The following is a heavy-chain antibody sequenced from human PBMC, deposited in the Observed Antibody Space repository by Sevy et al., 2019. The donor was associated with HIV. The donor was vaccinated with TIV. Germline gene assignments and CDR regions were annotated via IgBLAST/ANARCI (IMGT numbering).Heavy chain of an antibody. J-gene: IGHJ4*02. CDR2: IDYSGST. CDR1: GGSINPYS. CDR3: ARHGGLVDRGFDF. V-gene: IGHV4-59*01. D-gene: IGHD2-21*01. Sequence: SETLSLTCTVSGGSINPYSCTWIRQPPGKGLEWIGYIDYSGSTNYNPSLKSRATISADTSKIQFSLKLSSVTAADTAVYYCARHGGLVDRGFDFWGQGTLVTVSS.